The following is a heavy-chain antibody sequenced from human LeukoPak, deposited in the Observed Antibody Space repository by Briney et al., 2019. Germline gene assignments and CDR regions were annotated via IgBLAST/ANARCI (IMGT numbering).Heavy chain of an antibody. J-gene: IGHJ4*02. CDR1: GGSISSYY. D-gene: IGHD1-26*01. V-gene: IGHV4-59*01. CDR3: ARGMGATSFDY. Sequence: SETLSLTCTVSGGSISSYYWSWIRQPPGKGLEWIGYIYYSESTNYNPSLKSRVTISVDTSKNQFSLKLSSVTAADTAVYYCARGMGATSFDYWGQGTLVTVSS. CDR2: IYYSEST.